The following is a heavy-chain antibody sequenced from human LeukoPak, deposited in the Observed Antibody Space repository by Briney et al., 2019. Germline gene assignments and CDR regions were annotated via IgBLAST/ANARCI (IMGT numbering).Heavy chain of an antibody. D-gene: IGHD5-18*01. CDR2: IYTSGST. J-gene: IGHJ4*02. CDR3: ARLSRRGYSYGYIPDY. Sequence: PSETLSLTCTVSGGSISSYYWSWLRQPAGKGLEWIGRIYTSGSTNYNPSLKSRVTMSVDTSKNQFSLKPRSVTAADTAVYYCARLSRRGYSYGYIPDYWGQGTLVTGSS. V-gene: IGHV4-4*07. CDR1: GGSISSYY.